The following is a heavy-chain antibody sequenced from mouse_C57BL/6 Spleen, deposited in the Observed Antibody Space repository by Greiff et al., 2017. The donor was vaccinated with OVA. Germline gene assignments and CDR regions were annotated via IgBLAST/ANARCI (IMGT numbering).Heavy chain of an antibody. CDR3: ARWGDYDGDAMDY. D-gene: IGHD2-4*01. J-gene: IGHJ4*01. Sequence: VQLQQPGAELVMPGASVKLSCKASGYTFTSYWMHWVKQRPGQGLEWIGEIDPSDSYINYNQKFKGKSTLTVDKSSSTAYMQLSSLTSEDSAVYYCARWGDYDGDAMDYWGQGTSVTVSS. CDR1: GYTFTSYW. V-gene: IGHV1-69*01. CDR2: IDPSDSYI.